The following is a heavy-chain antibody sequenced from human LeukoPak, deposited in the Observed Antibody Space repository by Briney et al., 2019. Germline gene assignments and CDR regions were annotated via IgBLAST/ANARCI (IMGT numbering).Heavy chain of an antibody. Sequence: ASVKVSCKASGYTFTGYYMHGVRQAPGQGLEWMGWINPNSGGTNYAQKFQGRVTMTRDTSISTAYMELSRLRSDDTAVYYCAREGDYRGDWFDPWGQGTLVTVSS. V-gene: IGHV1-2*02. CDR3: AREGDYRGDWFDP. CDR1: GYTFTGYY. J-gene: IGHJ5*02. D-gene: IGHD3-16*01. CDR2: INPNSGGT.